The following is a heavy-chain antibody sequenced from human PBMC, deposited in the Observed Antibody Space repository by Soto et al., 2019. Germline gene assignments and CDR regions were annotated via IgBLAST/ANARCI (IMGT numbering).Heavy chain of an antibody. CDR3: ARMESFGSLNWFDP. V-gene: IGHV1-58*01. Sequence: AVKVSCKASGFTFTSSAVQWVRQARGQRLEWMGWIVAGSGDTNYAQKFQDRVTTTRDISIATAYMELNSLTSEDTAIYYCARMESFGSLNWFDPWGQGTLVTVSS. D-gene: IGHD5-18*01. CDR1: GFTFTSSA. CDR2: IVAGSGDT. J-gene: IGHJ5*02.